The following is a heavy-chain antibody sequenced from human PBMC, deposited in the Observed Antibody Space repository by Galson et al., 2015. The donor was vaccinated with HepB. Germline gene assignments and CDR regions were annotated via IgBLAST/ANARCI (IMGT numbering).Heavy chain of an antibody. CDR1: GFIFSSYA. CDR3: AKGLKAAGPHDMDV. CDR2: ISGSGGSS. Sequence: SLRLSCAASGFIFSSYAMSWVRQAPGKGLEWVSGISGSGGSSFYAASVEGRFTISRDNSKNTLYLQMNSLRGEDTALYYCAKGLKAAGPHDMDVWGQGTTVAVSS. D-gene: IGHD6-13*01. J-gene: IGHJ6*02. V-gene: IGHV3-23*01.